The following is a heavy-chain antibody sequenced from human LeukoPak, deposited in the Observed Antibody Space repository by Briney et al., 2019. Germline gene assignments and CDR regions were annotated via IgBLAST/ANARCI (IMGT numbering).Heavy chain of an antibody. Sequence: ASVKVSCKASGYTFTGYYMHWVRQAPGQGLEWMGWINPNSGGTNYAQKFQGRVTMTRDTSISTAYMELSRLRSDDTAVYYCARVESGTCYDFWSGYSPAAFDIWGQGTMVTVSS. CDR3: ARVESGTCYDFWSGYSPAAFDI. V-gene: IGHV1-2*02. CDR2: INPNSGGT. J-gene: IGHJ3*02. D-gene: IGHD3-3*01. CDR1: GYTFTGYY.